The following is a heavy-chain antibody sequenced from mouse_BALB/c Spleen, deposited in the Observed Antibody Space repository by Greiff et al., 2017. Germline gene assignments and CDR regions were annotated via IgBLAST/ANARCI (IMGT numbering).Heavy chain of an antibody. CDR2: IYPYNGGT. D-gene: IGHD2-10*02. V-gene: IGHV1S29*02. Sequence: VQLKQSGPELVKPGASVKISCTASGYTFTDSNMHWVKQSHGKSLEWIGYIYPYNGGTGYNQKFKSKATLTVDNSSSPAYMELRSLTSEDSAVYYCARPPYGNYVDYWGQGTTRTVSA. J-gene: IGHJ2*01. CDR3: ARPPYGNYVDY. CDR1: GYTFTDSN.